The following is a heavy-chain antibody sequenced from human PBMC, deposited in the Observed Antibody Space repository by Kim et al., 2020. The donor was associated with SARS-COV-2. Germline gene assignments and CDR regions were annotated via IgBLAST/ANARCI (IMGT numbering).Heavy chain of an antibody. D-gene: IGHD3-22*01. CDR2: IYYSGST. V-gene: IGHV4-31*03. Sequence: SETLSLTCTVSGGSISSGGYYWSWIRQHPGKGLEWIGYIYYSGSTYYNPSLKSRVTISVDTSKNQFSLKLSSVTAADTAVYYCAREGDSSGYYLGWFDPWGQGTLVTVSS. J-gene: IGHJ5*02. CDR1: GGSISSGGYY. CDR3: AREGDSSGYYLGWFDP.